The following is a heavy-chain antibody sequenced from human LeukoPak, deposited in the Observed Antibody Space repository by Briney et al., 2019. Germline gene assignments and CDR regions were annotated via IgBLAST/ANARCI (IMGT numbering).Heavy chain of an antibody. CDR2: IRYDGSNK. J-gene: IGHJ4*02. D-gene: IGHD3-10*01. Sequence: GGSLRLSCAASGFTFSSYSMNWVRQAPGKGLEWVAFIRYDGSNKYYADSVKGRFTISRDNSKNTLYLQMNSLRAEDTAVYYCAKGKMGFGDPQDYWGQGTLVTVSS. V-gene: IGHV3-30*02. CDR1: GFTFSSYS. CDR3: AKGKMGFGDPQDY.